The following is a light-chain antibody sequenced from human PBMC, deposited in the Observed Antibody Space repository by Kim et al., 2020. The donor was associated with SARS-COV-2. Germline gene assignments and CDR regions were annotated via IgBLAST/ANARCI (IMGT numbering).Light chain of an antibody. CDR3: QEYNSAPLT. Sequence: DIQMTQSPSSLSASVGDRVTITCRASQGIRDYLAWYQQKPGKVPKVLIYAASTLQSGVPSRFSGSGSGTEFTLAISSLQPEDVATYYCQEYNSAPLTFGGGTRLEI. CDR2: AAS. V-gene: IGKV1-27*01. J-gene: IGKJ4*01. CDR1: QGIRDY.